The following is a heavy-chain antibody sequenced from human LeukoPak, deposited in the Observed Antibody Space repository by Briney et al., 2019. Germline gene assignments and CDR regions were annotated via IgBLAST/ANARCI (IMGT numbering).Heavy chain of an antibody. Sequence: PGGSLRLSCAVSGYPFNSFALSWVRQAPGKGLEWVSSISRSTETILYADSVKGRFTISRDNSKSTGFLQMNNLRAEDTAIYYCAKRAAVSGVVGPFDYWGQGTLVTVSS. V-gene: IGHV3-23*01. CDR3: AKRAAVSGVVGPFDY. CDR2: ISRSTETI. D-gene: IGHD6-19*01. CDR1: GYPFNSFA. J-gene: IGHJ4*02.